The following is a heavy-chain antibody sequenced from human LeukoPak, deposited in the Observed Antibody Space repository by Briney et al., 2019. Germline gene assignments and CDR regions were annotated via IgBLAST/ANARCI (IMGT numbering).Heavy chain of an antibody. Sequence: PSETLSLTCAVYGGSFSGYYWSWIRQPPGKGLEWIGEINHSGSTNYNPSLKSRVTISVDTSKNQFSLKLSSVTAADTAVYYCARRGQGTYYYGSGSYYAKGYNWFDPWGQGTLVTVSS. CDR2: INHSGST. CDR3: ARRGQGTYYYGSGSYYAKGYNWFDP. V-gene: IGHV4-34*01. J-gene: IGHJ5*02. CDR1: GGSFSGYY. D-gene: IGHD3-10*01.